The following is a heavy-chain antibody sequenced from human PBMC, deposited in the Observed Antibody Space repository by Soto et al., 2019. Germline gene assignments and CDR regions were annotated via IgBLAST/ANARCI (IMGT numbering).Heavy chain of an antibody. V-gene: IGHV3-23*01. CDR3: AKVLVGGDYVDY. J-gene: IGHJ4*02. CDR2: ISGSGGST. Sequence: AGGSLRLSCAASGFTFSSYAMSWVRQAPGKGLEWVSAISGSGGSTYYADSVKGRFTISRDNSKNTLYLQMNSLRAEDTAVYYCAKVLVGGDYVDYWGQGTPVTVSS. CDR1: GFTFSSYA. D-gene: IGHD1-26*01.